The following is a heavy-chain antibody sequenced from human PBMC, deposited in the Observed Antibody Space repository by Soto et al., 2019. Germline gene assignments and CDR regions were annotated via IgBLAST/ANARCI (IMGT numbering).Heavy chain of an antibody. CDR1: GGSISSYY. V-gene: IGHV4-59*08. CDR2: IYYSGST. Sequence: SETLSLTCTVSGGSISSYYWSWIRQPPGKGLEWIGYIYYSGSTNYNPSLKSRVTISVDTSKNQFSLKLSSVTAAGTAVYYCARVRSNWYPDYWGKGTLVTVDS. CDR3: ARVRSNWYPDY. D-gene: IGHD6-13*01. J-gene: IGHJ4*02.